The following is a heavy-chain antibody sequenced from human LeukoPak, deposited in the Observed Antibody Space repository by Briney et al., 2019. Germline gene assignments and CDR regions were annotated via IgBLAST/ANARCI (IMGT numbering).Heavy chain of an antibody. V-gene: IGHV4-39*07. CDR2: ICYSGNT. J-gene: IGHJ5*02. Sequence: PSETLSLTCTVSGGSIISDDFYWGWIRQPPGKGLEWIGSICYSGNTYYNSSLKSRVSISVDKSKNQFSLILTSVTAAATAVYCCARDSCGSRSWFAPWSQGTLVTVSS. CDR3: ARDSCGSRSWFAP. D-gene: IGHD6-25*01. CDR1: GGSIISDDFY.